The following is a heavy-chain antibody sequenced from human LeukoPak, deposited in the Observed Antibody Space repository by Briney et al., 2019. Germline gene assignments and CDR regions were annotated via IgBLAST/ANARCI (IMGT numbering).Heavy chain of an antibody. Sequence: GGSLRLSCAASGFTFSSYSMNWVRQAPGKGLEWVSKITSSSSTAFYADSVKGRFTISRDNAKNSLYLQMNSLRAEDTAVYYCARDAQYCSSTSCYSDAFDIWGQGTMVTVSS. CDR1: GFTFSSYS. V-gene: IGHV3-48*01. CDR2: ITSSSSTA. D-gene: IGHD2-2*01. CDR3: ARDAQYCSSTSCYSDAFDI. J-gene: IGHJ3*02.